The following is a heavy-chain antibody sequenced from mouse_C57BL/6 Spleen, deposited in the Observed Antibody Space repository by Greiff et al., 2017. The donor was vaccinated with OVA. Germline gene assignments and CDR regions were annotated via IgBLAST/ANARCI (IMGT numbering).Heavy chain of an antibody. CDR2: LYPGDGDT. CDR1: GYAFSSSW. D-gene: IGHD3-2*02. V-gene: IGHV1-82*01. Sequence: VQLQQSGPELVKPGASVKISCKASGYAFSSSWMHWVKQRPGKGLEWIGRLYPGDGDTNYNGKFKGKATLTADKSSSTAYMQLSSLTSEDSSVYFCARSSSGYPAWFAYWGQGTLVTVSA. CDR3: ARSSSGYPAWFAY. J-gene: IGHJ3*01.